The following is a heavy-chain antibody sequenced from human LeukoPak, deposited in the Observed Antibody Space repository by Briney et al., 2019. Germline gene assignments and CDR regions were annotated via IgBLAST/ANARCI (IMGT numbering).Heavy chain of an antibody. D-gene: IGHD6-13*01. CDR2: IYYSGST. J-gene: IGHJ4*02. CDR3: ARSGGYSNSWSL. CDR1: GGSISTYY. V-gene: IGHV4-59*01. Sequence: PSETLSLTCTVSGGSISTYYWNWIRQPPGKGPEWIGYIYYSGSTNYNPSLKSRVTISVDTSKNQFSLKLSSVTAADTAVYYCARSGGYSNSWSLWGQGTLVTVSS.